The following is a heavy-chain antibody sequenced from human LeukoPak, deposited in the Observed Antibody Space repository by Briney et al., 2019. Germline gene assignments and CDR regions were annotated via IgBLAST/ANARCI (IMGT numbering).Heavy chain of an antibody. CDR2: IYIGGST. V-gene: IGHV3-53*01. D-gene: IGHD2-2*02. CDR1: GFTVSSNY. CDR3: ARLGFVVPAVIFDY. Sequence: GGSLRLSCAASGFTVSSNYMSWVRQAPGKGLEWVSVIYIGGSTYYADSVRGRFTISRDISKNTLYLQMNSLRAEDTAMYYCARLGFVVPAVIFDYWGQGTLVTVSS. J-gene: IGHJ4*02.